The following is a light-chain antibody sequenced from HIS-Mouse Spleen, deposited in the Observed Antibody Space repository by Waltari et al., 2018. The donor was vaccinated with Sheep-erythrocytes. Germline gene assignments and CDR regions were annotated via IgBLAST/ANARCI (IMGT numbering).Light chain of an antibody. CDR1: KLGDKY. CDR3: RAWDSSTVV. CDR2: QDS. Sequence: SSELTQPPSVSVSPGQTASIPCSGDKLGDKYACWYHQKPGQSPVLVIYQDSKRPSGIPERFSGSNSGNTATLTISGTQAMDEADYYCRAWDSSTVVFGGGTKLTVL. V-gene: IGLV3-1*01. J-gene: IGLJ2*01.